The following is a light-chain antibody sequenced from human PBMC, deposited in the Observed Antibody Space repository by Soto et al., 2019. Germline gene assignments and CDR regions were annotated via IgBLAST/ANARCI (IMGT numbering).Light chain of an antibody. CDR2: YDH. CDR3: QVWDSTSDHPV. CDR1: NIQTKS. V-gene: IGLV3-21*04. Sequence: SYELTQPPSVSVAPGKTARITCGGDNIQTKSVHWDKQKPGQAPVVVMYYDHERPPGIPERFSGSNSGNTATLTSTRVEAGDEADYYCQVWDSTSDHPVFGAGTKVNVL. J-gene: IGLJ1*01.